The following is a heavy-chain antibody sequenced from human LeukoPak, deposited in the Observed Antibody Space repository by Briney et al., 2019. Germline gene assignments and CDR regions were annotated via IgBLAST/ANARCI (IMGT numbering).Heavy chain of an antibody. CDR1: GFTFSSYV. Sequence: GGSLRLSCAASGFTFSSYVMSWVRQAPGKGLEWVSAITGAGGGTNYADSVKGRFIISRDNSKNTLYLQMNSLRAEDTAVYYCAKETSSGNFVTIDCWGQGTLVTVSS. D-gene: IGHD1-26*01. CDR3: AKETSSGNFVTIDC. V-gene: IGHV3-23*01. J-gene: IGHJ4*02. CDR2: ITGAGGGT.